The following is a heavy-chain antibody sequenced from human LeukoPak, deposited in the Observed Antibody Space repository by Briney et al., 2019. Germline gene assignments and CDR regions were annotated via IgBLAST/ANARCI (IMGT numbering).Heavy chain of an antibody. CDR3: ARERESVCDY. D-gene: IGHD3-10*01. CDR1: GFTFSNYA. CDR2: LTGGGDFT. J-gene: IGHJ4*02. Sequence: PGGSLRLSCGASGFTFSNYAMYWVRQAPGKGLEWVSGLTGGGDFTYYADSVKGRFTISRDNSKNTLYLQMNSLRAEDTAVYYCARERESVCDYWGQGTLVTVSS. V-gene: IGHV3-23*01.